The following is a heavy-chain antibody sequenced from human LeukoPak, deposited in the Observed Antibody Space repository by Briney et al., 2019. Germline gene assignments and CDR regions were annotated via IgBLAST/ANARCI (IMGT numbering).Heavy chain of an antibody. CDR2: LYHSDSA. CDR1: GYSISNGYY. J-gene: IGHJ6*03. Sequence: PSETLSLTCAVSGYSISNGYYWVWIRQPPGRGLEWIGSLYHSDSAYYNTSLRSRVSMSVDTSKNQFSLTLSFVTAADTAVYYCARQHDSYYSCYIDVWGSGTTVTVSS. CDR3: ARQHDSYYSCYIDV. V-gene: IGHV4-38-2*01.